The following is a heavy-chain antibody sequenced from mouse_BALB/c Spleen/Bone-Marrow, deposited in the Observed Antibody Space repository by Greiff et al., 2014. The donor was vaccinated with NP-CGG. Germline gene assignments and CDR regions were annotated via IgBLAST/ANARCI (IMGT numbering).Heavy chain of an antibody. D-gene: IGHD2-14*01. Sequence: VQLQQPXAELVKPGASVKLSCTASGFNIKDTYMHWVKQRPEQGLEWIGRIDPANGNTKYDPKFQGKATITADTSSNTAYLQLSSLTSEDTAVYYCAAYYRYLAWFAYWGQGTLVTVSA. J-gene: IGHJ3*01. CDR3: AAYYRYLAWFAY. V-gene: IGHV14-3*02. CDR1: GFNIKDTY. CDR2: IDPANGNT.